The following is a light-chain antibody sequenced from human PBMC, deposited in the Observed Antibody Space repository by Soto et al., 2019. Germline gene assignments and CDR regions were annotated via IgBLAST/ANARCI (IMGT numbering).Light chain of an antibody. J-gene: IGKJ3*01. V-gene: IGKV1-39*01. CDR2: AAS. CDR1: QTINTY. CDR3: QQSYRTPLP. Sequence: DIPMTQSPSSLSASVGDRVTITCRASQTINTYLNWYQQKPGKAPKLLIHAASSLQSGVPSRFSGSGSGTDFTLTISSPQPEDFSTYYCQQSYRTPLPFGPGNKVDIK.